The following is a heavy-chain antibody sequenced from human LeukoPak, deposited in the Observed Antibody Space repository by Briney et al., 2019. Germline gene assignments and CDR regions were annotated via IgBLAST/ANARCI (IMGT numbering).Heavy chain of an antibody. D-gene: IGHD3-22*01. J-gene: IGHJ4*02. CDR2: ISYDGSSK. CDR3: ARDGYYFHSSGYYQIDY. CDR1: GFNFSNNV. Sequence: GGSLRLSCGASGFNFSNNVMHWVRQAPGKGLEWVTAISYDGSSKYYADSVKGRFTVSGDNSKNTLFLHMNSLRAEDTAVYYCARDGYYFHSSGYYQIDYWGQGTPVTVSS. V-gene: IGHV3-30*04.